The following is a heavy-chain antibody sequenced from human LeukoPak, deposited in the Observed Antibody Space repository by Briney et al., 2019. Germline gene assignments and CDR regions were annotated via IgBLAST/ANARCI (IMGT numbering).Heavy chain of an antibody. CDR2: MNPNSGNT. CDR1: GYTFSSYD. V-gene: IGHV1-8*01. D-gene: IGHD3-22*01. CDR3: ARYYYDSSGYFSSFDY. Sequence: ASVKVSCKASGYTFSSYDTNWVRQATGQGLEWMGWMNPNSGNTGYAQKFQGRVTMTRNTSISTAYMELSSLRSEDTAVYYCARYYYDSSGYFSSFDYWGQGTLVTVSS. J-gene: IGHJ4*02.